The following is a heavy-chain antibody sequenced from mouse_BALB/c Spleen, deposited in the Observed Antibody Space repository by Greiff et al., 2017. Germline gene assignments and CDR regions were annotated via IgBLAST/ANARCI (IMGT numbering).Heavy chain of an antibody. D-gene: IGHD1-2*01. J-gene: IGHJ3*01. V-gene: IGHV5-4*02. Sequence: EVKVVESGGGLVKPGGSLKLSCAASGFTFSDYYMYWVRQTPEKRLEWVATISDGGSYTYYPDSVKGRFTISRDNAKNNLYLQMSSLKSEDTAMYYCARDPITTGAYWGQGTLVTVSA. CDR2: ISDGGSYT. CDR3: ARDPITTGAY. CDR1: GFTFSDYY.